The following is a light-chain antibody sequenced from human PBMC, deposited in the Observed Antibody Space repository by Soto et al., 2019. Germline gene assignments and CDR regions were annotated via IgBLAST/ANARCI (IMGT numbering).Light chain of an antibody. CDR3: QQYGSSFN. Sequence: ETVMTQSPATLSVSPGEVATLSCRASQTINNNLAWYQQKPGQAPRLLIYGASSRATGTPDRFSGSGSGTDFTLTISRLEPEDFAVYYCQQYGSSFNFGQGTRLEIK. J-gene: IGKJ5*01. V-gene: IGKV3-20*01. CDR1: QTINNN. CDR2: GAS.